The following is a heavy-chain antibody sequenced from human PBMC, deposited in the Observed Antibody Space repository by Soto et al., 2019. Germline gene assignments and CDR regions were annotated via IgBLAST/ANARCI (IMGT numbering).Heavy chain of an antibody. CDR1: GFTFSSYA. Sequence: EVELLESGGGSGQPGGSLRLSCAASGFTFSSYAMHWVRRPPGKGLEWVSSISGSGGTAYYTDSVKGRFSISRDSLMNTLYLQMNSLRAEETAVYYCAKGLGQNWYFDYWGQGTLVTVSP. V-gene: IGHV3-23*01. CDR3: AKGLGQNWYFDY. CDR2: ISGSGGTA. J-gene: IGHJ4*02. D-gene: IGHD1-1*01.